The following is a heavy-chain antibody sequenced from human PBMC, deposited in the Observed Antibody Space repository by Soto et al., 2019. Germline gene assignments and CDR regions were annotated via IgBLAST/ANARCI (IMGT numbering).Heavy chain of an antibody. V-gene: IGHV5-51*01. CDR1: GYSFTSYW. J-gene: IGHJ4*02. Sequence: GESLKISCKGSGYSFTSYWIGWVRQMPGKGLEWMGIIYPGDSDTRYSPSFQGQVTISAHKSISTAYLQWSSLKASDTAMSYCARQTAVAVVYYFNYRGKGTLVTFCS. CDR2: IYPGDSDT. CDR3: ARQTAVAVVYYFNY. D-gene: IGHD6-19*01.